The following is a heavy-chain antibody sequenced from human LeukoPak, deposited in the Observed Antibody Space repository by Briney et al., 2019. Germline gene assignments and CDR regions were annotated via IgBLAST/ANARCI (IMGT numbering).Heavy chain of an antibody. CDR2: INWNGGST. D-gene: IGHD1-1*01. CDR3: ARDHTVQRNDAFDI. Sequence: GGSLRLSCAASGFTFDDYGMSWVRQAPGKGLEWVSGINWNGGSTGYADSVKGRFTISRDNAKNSLYLQMNSLRAEDTALYHCARDHTVQRNDAFDIWGQGTMVTVSS. CDR1: GFTFDDYG. V-gene: IGHV3-20*01. J-gene: IGHJ3*02.